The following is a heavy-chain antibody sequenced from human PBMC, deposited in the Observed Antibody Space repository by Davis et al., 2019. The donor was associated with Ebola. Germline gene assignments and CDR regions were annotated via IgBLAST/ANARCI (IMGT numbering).Heavy chain of an antibody. J-gene: IGHJ4*02. D-gene: IGHD3-16*01. CDR3: AKVRWGTAAAYYFDY. CDR1: GSTASSNY. CDR2: IYSGGST. Sequence: GESLKISCASSGSTASSNYMSWVRQAPGKGLEWVSVIYSGGSTYYADSVKGRFTISRDNSKNTLYLQMNSLRAEDTAVYYCAKVRWGTAAAYYFDYWGQGTLVTVSS. V-gene: IGHV3-53*01.